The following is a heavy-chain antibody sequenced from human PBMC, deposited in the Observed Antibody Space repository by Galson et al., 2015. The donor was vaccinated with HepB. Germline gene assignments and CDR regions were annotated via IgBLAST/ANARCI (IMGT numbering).Heavy chain of an antibody. D-gene: IGHD3-3*01. Sequence: SLRLSCAASGFTFSSYAMHWVRQAPGKGLEWVAVISYDGSNKYYADSVKGRFTISRDNSKNTLYLQMNSLRAEDTAVYYCARDGESGDFWSGYRNYYYYYGMDVWGQGTTVTVSS. J-gene: IGHJ6*02. CDR1: GFTFSSYA. V-gene: IGHV3-30-3*01. CDR3: ARDGESGDFWSGYRNYYYYYGMDV. CDR2: ISYDGSNK.